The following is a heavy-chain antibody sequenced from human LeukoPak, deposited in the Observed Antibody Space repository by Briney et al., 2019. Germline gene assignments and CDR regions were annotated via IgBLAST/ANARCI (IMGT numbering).Heavy chain of an antibody. CDR1: GYTLTELS. CDR2: FDPEDGET. J-gene: IGHJ3*01. D-gene: IGHD3-22*01. CDR3: ARGYYDSSGYPL. Sequence: ASVKVSCKVSGYTLTELSMHWVRQAPGKGLEWMGGFDPEDGETIYAQKFQGRVTMTEDTSTDTAYMELSSLRSEDTAVYYCARGYYDSSGYPLWGQGTMVTVSS. V-gene: IGHV1-24*01.